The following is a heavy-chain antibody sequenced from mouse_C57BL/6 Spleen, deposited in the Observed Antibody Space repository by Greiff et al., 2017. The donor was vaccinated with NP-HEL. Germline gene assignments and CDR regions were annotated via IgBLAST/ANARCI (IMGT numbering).Heavy chain of an antibody. V-gene: IGHV1-55*01. D-gene: IGHD1-1*01. CDR2: IYPGSGST. J-gene: IGHJ1*03. CDR1: GYTFTSYW. CDR3: ARGGYYYGSSPYWYFDV. Sequence: QVHVKQPGAELVKPGASVKMSCKASGYTFTSYWITWVKQRPGQGLEWIGDIYPGSGSTTYNEKFKSKATLTVDKSSSTAYMQLSRLTTEDSAVYSCARGGYYYGSSPYWYFDVWGTGTTVTVSS.